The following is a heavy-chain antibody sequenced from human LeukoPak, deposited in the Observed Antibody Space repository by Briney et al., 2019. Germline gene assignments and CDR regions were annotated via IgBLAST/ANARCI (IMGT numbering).Heavy chain of an antibody. J-gene: IGHJ2*01. CDR1: GSTFSSYG. CDR2: IWYDGSNK. CDR3: AKEIRDGSGYYDNWYFDL. Sequence: GGSLRLSCAAPGSTFSSYGTHWVRQAPGKGLEWVAVIWYDGSNKYYADPVKGRFTISRANSKNTLYLQMNRLRAEDTAVYYCAKEIRDGSGYYDNWYFDLWGRGTLVTVSS. D-gene: IGHD3-22*01. V-gene: IGHV3-33*06.